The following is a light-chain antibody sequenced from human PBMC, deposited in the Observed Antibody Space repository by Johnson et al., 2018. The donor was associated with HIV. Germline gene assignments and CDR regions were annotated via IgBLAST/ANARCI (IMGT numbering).Light chain of an antibody. V-gene: IGLV1-51*01. CDR3: VGWDSSLSGYV. CDR1: NTNIRNDF. CDR2: DNN. J-gene: IGLJ1*01. Sequence: QSVLTQPPSVSAAPGQKVTVSCSGSNTNIRNDFVSWYQQLPGKAPRLLIYDNNKRPSGIPDRFSGSKSGTSATLGITGLQTGDEADYYCVGWDSSLSGYVCGTATEVTVL.